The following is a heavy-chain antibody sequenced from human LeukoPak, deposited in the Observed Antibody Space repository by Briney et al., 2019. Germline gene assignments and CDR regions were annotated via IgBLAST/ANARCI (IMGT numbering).Heavy chain of an antibody. CDR2: IKQDGSEK. CDR1: GFTFSSYW. J-gene: IGHJ3*02. D-gene: IGHD3-10*01. CDR3: ARDFGARFGELRLRTDAFDI. Sequence: GGSLRLSCAASGFTFSSYWMSWVRQAPGKGLEWVANIKQDGSEKYYVDSVKGRFTISRDNAKNSLYLQMNSLRAEDTAVYYCARDFGARFGELRLRTDAFDIWGQGTMVTVSS. V-gene: IGHV3-7*01.